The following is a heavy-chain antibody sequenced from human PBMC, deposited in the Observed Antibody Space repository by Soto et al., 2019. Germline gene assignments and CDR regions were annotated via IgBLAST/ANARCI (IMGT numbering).Heavy chain of an antibody. V-gene: IGHV1-46*01. J-gene: IGHJ6*02. CDR3: ARSPSRPTSIPANDGMDV. D-gene: IGHD2-2*01. CDR1: GYTFTSYY. CDR2: INPSGGST. Sequence: ASVKVSCKASGYTFTSYYMHWVRQAPGQGLEWMGIINPSGGSTSYAQKFQGRVTMTRDTSTSTVYMELSSLRSEDTAVYYCARSPSRPTSIPANDGMDVWGQGTTVTVSS.